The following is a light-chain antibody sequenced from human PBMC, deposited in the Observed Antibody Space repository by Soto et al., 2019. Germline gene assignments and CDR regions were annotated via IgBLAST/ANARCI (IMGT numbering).Light chain of an antibody. Sequence: DIVLTQSPVTLSASPGESATLSCRASQTVNRDLAWYQQKPGQAPRLLIYGAYIRAVGIPARFSGSGSGAEFTLSIRSLQSEDFALYFCQKYNDWPRTFGQRTKVEIK. V-gene: IGKV3-15*01. J-gene: IGKJ1*01. CDR1: QTVNRD. CDR3: QKYNDWPRT. CDR2: GAY.